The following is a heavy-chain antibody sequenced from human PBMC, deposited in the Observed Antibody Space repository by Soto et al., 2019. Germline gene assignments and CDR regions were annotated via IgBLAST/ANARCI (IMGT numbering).Heavy chain of an antibody. CDR3: AREAWGVGTTTSDY. Sequence: QVQLVQSGADVKQPGSSVKVSCKASGGTFSSYAISWVRQAPGQGLEWMGGIIPIFGITNYAQKFQGRVTITADESTSTAYMELSSLRSEDTAVYYCAREAWGVGTTTSDYWGQGTLVTVSS. D-gene: IGHD1-26*01. CDR2: IIPIFGIT. V-gene: IGHV1-69*12. CDR1: GGTFSSYA. J-gene: IGHJ4*02.